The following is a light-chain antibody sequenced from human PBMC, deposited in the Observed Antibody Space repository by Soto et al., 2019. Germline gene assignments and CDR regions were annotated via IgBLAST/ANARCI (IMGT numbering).Light chain of an antibody. J-gene: IGKJ1*01. CDR2: GAS. Sequence: EIVFTQSPGLPSLSPGEEATLPCRASQSVRSYLAWFQQKPGPAPRLLIYGASSRATGIPDRFSGSGSGTDFTLTISRLEPEDFAVYYCQQYGSLPRTFGQGTKVDIK. CDR1: QSVRSY. CDR3: QQYGSLPRT. V-gene: IGKV3-20*01.